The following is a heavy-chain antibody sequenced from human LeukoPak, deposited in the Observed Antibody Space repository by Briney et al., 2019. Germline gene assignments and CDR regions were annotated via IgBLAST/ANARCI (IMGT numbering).Heavy chain of an antibody. V-gene: IGHV4-39*01. CDR2: IYYSGST. Sequence: SETLSLTCTVSGGSISSSSYYWGWIRQPPGKGLEWIGSIYYSGSTYYNPSLKSRVTISVDTSKNQFSLKLSSVTAADTAVYYCARLPLGYIIYGSGSYDYWGQGTLVTVSS. CDR1: GGSISSSSYY. CDR3: ARLPLGYIIYGSGSYDY. J-gene: IGHJ4*02. D-gene: IGHD3-10*01.